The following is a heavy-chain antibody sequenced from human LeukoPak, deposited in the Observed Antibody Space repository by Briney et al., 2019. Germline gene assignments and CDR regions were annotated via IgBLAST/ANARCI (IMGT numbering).Heavy chain of an antibody. CDR1: GFTFSSYS. J-gene: IGHJ4*02. CDR2: ISSSSSYI. Sequence: GGSLRLSCAASGFTFSSYSMNWVRQAPGKGLEWVSSISSSSSYIYYADSVKGPFTISRDNAKNSLYLQMNSLRAEDTAVYYCARVEGIAAAGIDYWGQGTLVTVSS. V-gene: IGHV3-21*01. D-gene: IGHD6-13*01. CDR3: ARVEGIAAAGIDY.